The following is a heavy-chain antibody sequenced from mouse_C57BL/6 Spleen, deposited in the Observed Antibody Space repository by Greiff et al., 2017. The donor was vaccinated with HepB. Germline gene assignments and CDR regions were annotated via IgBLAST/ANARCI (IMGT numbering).Heavy chain of an antibody. V-gene: IGHV5-4*01. Sequence: EVHLVESGGGLVKPGGSLKLSCAASGFTFSSYAMSWVRQTPEKRLEWVATISDGGSYTYYPDNVKGRFTISRDNAKNNLYLQMSHLKSEDTAMYYWARDRVEYGNPYAMDYWGQGTSVTVSS. J-gene: IGHJ4*01. CDR1: GFTFSSYA. CDR2: ISDGGSYT. D-gene: IGHD2-10*02. CDR3: ARDRVEYGNPYAMDY.